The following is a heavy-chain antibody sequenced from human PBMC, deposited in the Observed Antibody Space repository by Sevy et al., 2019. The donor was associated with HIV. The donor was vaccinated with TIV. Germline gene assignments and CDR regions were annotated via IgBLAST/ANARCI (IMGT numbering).Heavy chain of an antibody. J-gene: IGHJ4*02. CDR2: ISSSSIYI. Sequence: GWSLRLSCAASGFTFSSYSMNWVRQAPGKGLEWVSSISSSSIYIYYADSVKGRFTISRDNAKNSLYLQMNSLRAEDTAVYYCARDPGFYCSGGSCYPRYYFDYWGQGTLVTVSS. D-gene: IGHD2-15*01. V-gene: IGHV3-21*01. CDR1: GFTFSSYS. CDR3: ARDPGFYCSGGSCYPRYYFDY.